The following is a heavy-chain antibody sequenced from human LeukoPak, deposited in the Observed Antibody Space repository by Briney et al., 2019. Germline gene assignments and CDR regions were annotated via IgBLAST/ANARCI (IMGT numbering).Heavy chain of an antibody. J-gene: IGHJ4*02. CDR2: ISGRGGST. CDR1: GFTFSSYA. V-gene: IGHV3-23*01. CDR3: AKCVPDGTQWLFDY. Sequence: GGPLRLSCAASGFTFSSYAMSWVRQAPGKGLEWVSAISGRGGSTYYADSVKGRFTISRDNSKNTLYLQMNSLRAEDTAVYYCAKCVPDGTQWLFDYWGQGTLVTVSS. D-gene: IGHD6-19*01.